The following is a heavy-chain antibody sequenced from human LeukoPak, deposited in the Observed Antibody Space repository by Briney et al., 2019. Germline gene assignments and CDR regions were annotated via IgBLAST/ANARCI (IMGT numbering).Heavy chain of an antibody. CDR2: ISSSSSYI. J-gene: IGHJ4*02. V-gene: IGHV3-21*01. CDR3: ARIYDSSGYSFDY. D-gene: IGHD3-22*01. Sequence: GGSLRLSCAASGFTFSSYSMNWVRQAPGKGLEWVSSISSSSSYIYYADSVKGRFTISRDNAKNSLYLQMYSLRAEDTAVYYCARIYDSSGYSFDYWGQGTLVTVSS. CDR1: GFTFSSYS.